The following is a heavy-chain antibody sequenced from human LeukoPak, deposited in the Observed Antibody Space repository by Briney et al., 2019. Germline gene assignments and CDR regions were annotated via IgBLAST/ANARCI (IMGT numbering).Heavy chain of an antibody. J-gene: IGHJ5*02. Sequence: SSETLSLTCTVSGGSISSYYWTWIRQPPGKGLEWIGSLYYSGSTNYNPSLKSRVTISVDTSRNQFSLRLSSVTAADTAVYYCARDHCSGGSCYPGWFDPWGQGTLVTVSS. V-gene: IGHV4-59*01. D-gene: IGHD2-15*01. CDR2: LYYSGST. CDR3: ARDHCSGGSCYPGWFDP. CDR1: GGSISSYY.